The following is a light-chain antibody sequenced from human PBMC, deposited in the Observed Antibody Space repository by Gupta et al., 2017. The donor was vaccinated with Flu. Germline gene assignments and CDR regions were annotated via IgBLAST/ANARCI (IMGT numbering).Light chain of an antibody. J-gene: IGLJ3*02. CDR3: GSETTSSNPWV. CDR2: EVS. Sequence: QSALTQPASVSGSPGQSITVSCTGTRTHLGDYNSVSWYQQHPGKAPELVIYEVSSRPSGVSNRFSGSKSGTTASLTISGLQAEEEADYYCGSETTSSNPWVFGGGTKLTVL. CDR1: RTHLGDYNS. V-gene: IGLV2-14*01.